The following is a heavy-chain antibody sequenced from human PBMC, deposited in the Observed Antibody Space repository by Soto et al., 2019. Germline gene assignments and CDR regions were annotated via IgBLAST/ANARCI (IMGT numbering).Heavy chain of an antibody. Sequence: GASVNVSCQASGYTLTSYGIRLVRQAPGQGLEWMGWISAYNGNTNYAQKLQGRVTMTTDTSTSTAYMELRSLRSDDTAVYYCACGYYDSSGYRDFDYWGQGTLVTVSS. CDR3: ACGYYDSSGYRDFDY. D-gene: IGHD3-22*01. V-gene: IGHV1-18*04. J-gene: IGHJ4*02. CDR2: ISAYNGNT. CDR1: GYTLTSYG.